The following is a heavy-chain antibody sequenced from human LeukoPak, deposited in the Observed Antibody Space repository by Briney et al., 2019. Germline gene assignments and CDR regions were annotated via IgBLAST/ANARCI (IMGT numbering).Heavy chain of an antibody. CDR2: IRSKANSYAT. CDR1: GFTFSDST. CDR3: TRFLGYCSSTSCSNWFDP. V-gene: IGHV3-73*01. Sequence: GGSLKLSCAASGFTFSDSTMHWVRQASGKGLEWVGRIRSKANSYATADAASVKGRFTISRDDSKNTAYLQMNSLKTEDTAVYYCTRFLGYCSSTSCSNWFDPWGQGTLVTVSS. D-gene: IGHD2-2*01. J-gene: IGHJ5*02.